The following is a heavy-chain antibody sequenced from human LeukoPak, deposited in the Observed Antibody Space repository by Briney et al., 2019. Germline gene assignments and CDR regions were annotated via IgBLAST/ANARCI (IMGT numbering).Heavy chain of an antibody. CDR3: AKDLVYDSSGTTPNWFDP. V-gene: IGHV3-33*06. Sequence: PGRSLRLSCAASGFTFSSYGMHWVRQAPGKGLEWVAVIWYDGSNKYYADSVKGRFTISRDNSKNTLYLQMNSLRAEDTAVYYCAKDLVYDSSGTTPNWFDPWGQGTLVTVSS. CDR1: GFTFSSYG. CDR2: IWYDGSNK. J-gene: IGHJ5*02. D-gene: IGHD3-22*01.